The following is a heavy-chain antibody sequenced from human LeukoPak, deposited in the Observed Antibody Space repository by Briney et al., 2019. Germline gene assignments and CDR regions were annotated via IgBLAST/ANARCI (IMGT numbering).Heavy chain of an antibody. J-gene: IGHJ4*02. V-gene: IGHV4-4*07. Sequence: SQTLSLTCSVSSGFISNYYWSWIRQPAGKGLEWIGRIYTSGSTNYNPSLKSRVTISVDTSKNQFSLKLSSVTAADTAVYYCASSALVRGVRAYFDYWGQGTLVTVSS. CDR2: IYTSGST. CDR1: SGFISNYY. D-gene: IGHD3-10*01. CDR3: ASSALVRGVRAYFDY.